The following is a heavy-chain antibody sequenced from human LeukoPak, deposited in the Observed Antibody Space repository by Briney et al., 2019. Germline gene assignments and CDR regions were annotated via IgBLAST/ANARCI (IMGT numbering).Heavy chain of an antibody. CDR2: INAGNGNT. V-gene: IGHV1-3*01. CDR3: ASSPRTNYYDSSGYSY. Sequence: GASVKVSCKASGYAFTSYAMHWVRQAPGQRLEWMGWINAGNGNTKYSQKFQGRVTITRDTSASTAYMELSSLRSEDTAVYYCASSPRTNYYDSSGYSYWGQGTLVTVSS. J-gene: IGHJ4*02. CDR1: GYAFTSYA. D-gene: IGHD3-22*01.